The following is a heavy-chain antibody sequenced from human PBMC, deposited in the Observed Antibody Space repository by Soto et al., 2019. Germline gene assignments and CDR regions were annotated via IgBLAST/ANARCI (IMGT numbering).Heavy chain of an antibody. V-gene: IGHV3-33*01. Sequence: QVQLVESGGGVVQPGRSLRLSCAASGFTFSSYGMHWVRQAPGKGLEWVAVIWYDGSNKYYADSVKGRFTISRDNSKNTLYLQMNSLRAEDTAVYYCAREYGAPGRYYYGRDVWGQGTTVTVSS. D-gene: IGHD3-10*01. CDR2: IWYDGSNK. J-gene: IGHJ6*02. CDR3: AREYGAPGRYYYGRDV. CDR1: GFTFSSYG.